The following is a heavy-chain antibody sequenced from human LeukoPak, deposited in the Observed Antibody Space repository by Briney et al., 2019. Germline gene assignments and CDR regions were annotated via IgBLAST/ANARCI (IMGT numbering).Heavy chain of an antibody. CDR2: ISYDGSNK. Sequence: PGGSLRLSCAASGFTFSSYGMHWVRQAPGKGLEWVAVISYDGSNKYYADSVKGRFTISRDNSKNTLYLQMNSLRAEDTAVYYCAKDPYYDFWSGYYDYNYYGMDVWGQGTTVTVSS. CDR3: AKDPYYDFWSGYYDYNYYGMDV. CDR1: GFTFSSYG. D-gene: IGHD3-3*01. V-gene: IGHV3-30*18. J-gene: IGHJ6*02.